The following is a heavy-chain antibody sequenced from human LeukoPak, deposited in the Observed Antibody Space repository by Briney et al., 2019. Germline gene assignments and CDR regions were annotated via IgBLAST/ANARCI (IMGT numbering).Heavy chain of an antibody. D-gene: IGHD3-22*01. V-gene: IGHV4-59*08. CDR2: IHYTGTT. Sequence: PSETLSLTCIVSGGSINNHYWTWIRQTPGKGLEWIGDIHYTGTTKYNPSLKSRVTISIDTSKNQFSLELSSVTATDTAVYYCATGDGYYDSSGFYDYWGQGTLVTVSP. CDR1: GGSINNHY. CDR3: ATGDGYYDSSGFYDY. J-gene: IGHJ4*02.